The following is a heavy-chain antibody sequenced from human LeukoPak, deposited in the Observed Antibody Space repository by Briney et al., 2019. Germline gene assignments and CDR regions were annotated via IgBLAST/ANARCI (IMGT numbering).Heavy chain of an antibody. J-gene: IGHJ5*02. V-gene: IGHV3-30*03. CDR1: GFTFSSYG. Sequence: GGSLRLSCAASGFTFSSYGMHWVRQAPGKGLEWVAVISYDGSNKYYADSVKGRFTISRDNAKNSLYLQMNSLRAEDTAVYYCARGPEKNWFDPWGQGTLVTVSS. CDR3: ARGPEKNWFDP. D-gene: IGHD1-14*01. CDR2: ISYDGSNK.